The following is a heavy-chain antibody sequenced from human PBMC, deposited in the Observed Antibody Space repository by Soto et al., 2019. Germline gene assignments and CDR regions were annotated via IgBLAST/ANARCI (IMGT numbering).Heavy chain of an antibody. V-gene: IGHV1-69*13. CDR3: ARDVAAAVTNWFDP. J-gene: IGHJ5*02. Sequence: SVKVSCKASGGTFSSYAISWVRQAPGQGLEWMGGIIPIFGTANYAQKFQGRVTITADESTSTAYMELSSLRSEDTAVYYCARDVAAAVTNWFDPWGQGTLVTVSS. CDR1: GGTFSSYA. D-gene: IGHD6-13*01. CDR2: IIPIFGTA.